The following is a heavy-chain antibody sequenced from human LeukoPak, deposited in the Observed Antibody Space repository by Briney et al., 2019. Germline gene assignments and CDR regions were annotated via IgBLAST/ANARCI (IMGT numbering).Heavy chain of an antibody. CDR3: AKVHRAANWFDAFDV. CDR2: TTSRGGTI. CDR1: GFTFSSYS. J-gene: IGHJ3*01. V-gene: IGHV3-48*01. D-gene: IGHD2-15*01. Sequence: PGGSLRLSCAAFGFTFSSYSMNWVRHAPGKGLEWLSYTTSRGGTIYYADSVKGRFTISRDNTKNSLYLQMSSLRVEDTALYYCAKVHRAANWFDAFDVWGQGTMVTVSS.